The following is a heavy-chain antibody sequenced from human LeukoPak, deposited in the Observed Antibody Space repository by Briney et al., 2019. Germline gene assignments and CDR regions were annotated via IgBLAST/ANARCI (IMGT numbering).Heavy chain of an antibody. CDR1: GASISRYF. CDR3: TRDRSALDT. CDR2: VSNIGST. Sequence: SSETLSLTCTVSGASISRYFWTWIRQSPGKGLEWIGYVSNIGSTNYNPSLKSRVTISGDTSKNRFSLKLSSVTAADTAVYYCTRDRSALDTWGQGTMVTVSS. J-gene: IGHJ3*02. V-gene: IGHV4-59*01.